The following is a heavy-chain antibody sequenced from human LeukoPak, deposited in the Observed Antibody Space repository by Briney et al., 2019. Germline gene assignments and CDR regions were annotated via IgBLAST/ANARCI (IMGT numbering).Heavy chain of an antibody. Sequence: GRSLRLSCAASGFTFDDYAMHWVRQAPGKGLEWVSGISWNSGSIGYADSVKGRFTISRDNSKNTLYLQMNSLRAEDTAVYYCAKRHSSSWYFWGQGTLVTVSS. D-gene: IGHD6-13*01. CDR2: ISWNSGSI. CDR3: AKRHSSSWYF. V-gene: IGHV3-9*01. J-gene: IGHJ4*02. CDR1: GFTFDDYA.